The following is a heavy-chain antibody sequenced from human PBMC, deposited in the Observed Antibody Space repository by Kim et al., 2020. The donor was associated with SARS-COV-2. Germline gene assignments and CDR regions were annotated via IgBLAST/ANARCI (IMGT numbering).Heavy chain of an antibody. CDR2: IRSKANSYAT. CDR1: GFTFSGSA. V-gene: IGHV3-73*01. J-gene: IGHJ3*02. CDR3: TSVPATTSAFCDAFDI. D-gene: IGHD1-1*01. Sequence: GSLKLSCAASGFTFSGSAIHWVRQASGKGLAWVGRIRSKANSYATTYAASVRGRFSISRDDSKNTAYLQMNNLKTEDTPVYYCTSVPATTSAFCDAFDI.